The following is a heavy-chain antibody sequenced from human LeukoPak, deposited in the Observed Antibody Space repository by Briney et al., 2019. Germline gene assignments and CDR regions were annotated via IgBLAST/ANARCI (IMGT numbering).Heavy chain of an antibody. D-gene: IGHD3-10*01. CDR3: AKSPTMVRGVSDY. Sequence: GGSLRLSCAASGFTFSSYAMSRVRQAPGKGLEWVSAISGSGGSTYYADSVKGRFTISRDNSKNTLYLQMNSLRAEDTAVYYCAKSPTMVRGVSDYWGQGTLVTVSS. CDR2: ISGSGGST. J-gene: IGHJ4*02. V-gene: IGHV3-23*01. CDR1: GFTFSSYA.